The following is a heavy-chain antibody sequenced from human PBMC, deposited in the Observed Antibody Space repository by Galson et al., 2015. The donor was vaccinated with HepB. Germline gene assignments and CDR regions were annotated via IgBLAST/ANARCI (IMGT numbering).Heavy chain of an antibody. V-gene: IGHV3-30*18. D-gene: IGHD2-8*01. CDR2: ISYDGSNK. CDR3: AKSPTPYCTNGVCPLDY. Sequence: RLSCAASGFTFSSYGMHWVRQAPGKGLEWVAVISYDGSNKYYADSVKGRFTISRDNSKNTLYLQMNSLRAEDTAVYYCAKSPTPYCTNGVCPLDYWGQGTLVTVSS. J-gene: IGHJ4*02. CDR1: GFTFSSYG.